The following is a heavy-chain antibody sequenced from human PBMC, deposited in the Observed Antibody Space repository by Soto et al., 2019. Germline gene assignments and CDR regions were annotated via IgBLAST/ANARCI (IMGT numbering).Heavy chain of an antibody. CDR3: ALGYCSGGSCPLQPNYYYYYGMDV. CDR1: GGTFSSYA. D-gene: IGHD2-15*01. Sequence: VQLVQSGAEVKRPGSSVKVSCKASGGTFSSYAISWVRQAPGQGLEWMGGIIPFFGTANYAQKSQLRLTITADESTSTAYLDLSSLRSEDTAVYYCALGYCSGGSCPLQPNYYYYYGMDVWGPGTTVTVSS. V-gene: IGHV1-69*12. CDR2: IIPFFGTA. J-gene: IGHJ6*02.